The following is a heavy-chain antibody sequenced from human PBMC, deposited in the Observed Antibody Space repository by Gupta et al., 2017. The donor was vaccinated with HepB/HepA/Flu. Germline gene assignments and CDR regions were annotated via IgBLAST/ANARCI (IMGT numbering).Heavy chain of an antibody. V-gene: IGHV3-66*01. J-gene: IGHJ5*02. Sequence: EVQLVESGGGLVQPGGSLRLSCAASGFTVSSNYMSWVRQAPGKGLEWVSVIYSGGSTYYADSVKGRFTISRDNSKNTLYLQMNSLRAEDTAVYYCAREERDDYGDYASRWFDPWGQGTLVTVSS. CDR3: AREERDDYGDYASRWFDP. D-gene: IGHD4-17*01. CDR2: IYSGGST. CDR1: GFTVSSNY.